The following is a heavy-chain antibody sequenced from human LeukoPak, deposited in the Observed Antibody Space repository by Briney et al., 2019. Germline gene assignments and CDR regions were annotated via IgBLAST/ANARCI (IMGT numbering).Heavy chain of an antibody. Sequence: GGSLRLSCAASGFTFSSYSMNWVRQAPGKGLEWVSYITSGSSTIYYADSVKGRFTISRDNAKSSLYLQMTSLRAEDTAVYYCARVRSGSYFDYWGQGTLVTVSS. CDR2: ITSGSSTI. D-gene: IGHD3-22*01. V-gene: IGHV3-48*04. CDR1: GFTFSSYS. CDR3: ARVRSGSYFDY. J-gene: IGHJ4*02.